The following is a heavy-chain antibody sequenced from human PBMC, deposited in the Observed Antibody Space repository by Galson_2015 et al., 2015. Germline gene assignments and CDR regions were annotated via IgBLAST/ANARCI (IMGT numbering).Heavy chain of an antibody. Sequence: SETLPLTCSVSGGSISGNYWSLIRQPPGKGLEWIGYIFYTGAANYNPSLKSRVTMSVDTSRNQFSLNLTSATAADTAVYYCARDPLGFFPSDYWGQGILVTVSS. CDR2: IFYTGAA. CDR1: GGSISGNY. V-gene: IGHV4-59*12. J-gene: IGHJ4*02. CDR3: ARDPLGFFPSDY. D-gene: IGHD3-16*01.